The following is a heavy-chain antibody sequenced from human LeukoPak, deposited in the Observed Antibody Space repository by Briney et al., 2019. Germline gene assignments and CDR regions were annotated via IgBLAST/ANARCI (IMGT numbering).Heavy chain of an antibody. CDR2: IKQDEIEK. CDR3: ANALGPHYLDS. CDR1: GFTFRNYW. J-gene: IGHJ4*02. Sequence: GGSLRLSCVASGFTFRNYWMIWVRQAPGKGLEWVANIKQDEIEKSYVDSVKGRFTISRDNAKNSLYLQMNSLRAEDTAVYYCANALGPHYLDSWGQGTLVTVSS. D-gene: IGHD7-27*01. V-gene: IGHV3-7*05.